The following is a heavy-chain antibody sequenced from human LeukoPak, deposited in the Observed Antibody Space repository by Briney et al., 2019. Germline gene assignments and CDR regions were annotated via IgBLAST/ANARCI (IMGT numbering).Heavy chain of an antibody. CDR1: GFTFSSYA. J-gene: IGHJ4*02. CDR3: AKEALQSLRYSYISNFDY. D-gene: IGHD5-18*01. V-gene: IGHV3-23*01. CDR2: VSGSGGST. Sequence: PGGSLRLSCAASGFTFSSYAMTWVRQAPGKGLDWVSAVSGSGGSTYYADSVKGRFTISRDNSKNTLYLQMNSLRAEDTAVYYCAKEALQSLRYSYISNFDYWGQGTLVTVSS.